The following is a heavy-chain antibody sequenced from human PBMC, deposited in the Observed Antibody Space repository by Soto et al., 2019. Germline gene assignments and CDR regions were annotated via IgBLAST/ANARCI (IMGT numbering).Heavy chain of an antibody. J-gene: IGHJ3*02. Sequence: GASVKVSCKASGYTFTGYYMHWVRQAPGQGLEWMGWINPNSGGTNYAQKFQGWVTMTRDTSIGTAYMELSRLRSDDTAVYYCARDSGYDILTGYPDALDIWGQGTMVTLSS. CDR2: INPNSGGT. D-gene: IGHD3-9*01. CDR1: GYTFTGYY. V-gene: IGHV1-2*04. CDR3: ARDSGYDILTGYPDALDI.